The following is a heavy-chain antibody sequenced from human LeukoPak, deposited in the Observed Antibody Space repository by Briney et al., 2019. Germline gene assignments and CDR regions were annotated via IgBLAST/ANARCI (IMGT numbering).Heavy chain of an antibody. CDR2: IYTSGST. CDR3: ARELYCSSTSCYTAVDYYYYMDV. CDR1: GGSISSYY. D-gene: IGHD2-2*02. J-gene: IGHJ6*03. V-gene: IGHV4-4*07. Sequence: PSETLSLTCTVSGGSISSYYWSWIRQPAGKGLEWIGRIYTSGSTNYNPSLKSRVTMSVDTSKNQFSLKLSSVTAADTAVYYCARELYCSSTSCYTAVDYYYYMDVWGKGTTVTVSS.